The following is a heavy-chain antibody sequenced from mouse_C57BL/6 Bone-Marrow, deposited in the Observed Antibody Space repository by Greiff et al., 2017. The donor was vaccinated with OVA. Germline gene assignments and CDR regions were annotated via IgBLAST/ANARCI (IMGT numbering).Heavy chain of an antibody. J-gene: IGHJ3*01. CDR2: IWSGGST. D-gene: IGHD2-3*01. CDR3: ARKDGYYWFAY. CDR1: GFSLTSYG. Sequence: VQVVESGPGLVQPSQSLSITCTVSGFSLTSYGVHWVRQSPGKGLEWLGVIWSGGSTDYNAAFISRLSISKDNSKSQVFFRMNSLQADDTAIYYCARKDGYYWFAYWGQGTLVTVSA. V-gene: IGHV2-2*01.